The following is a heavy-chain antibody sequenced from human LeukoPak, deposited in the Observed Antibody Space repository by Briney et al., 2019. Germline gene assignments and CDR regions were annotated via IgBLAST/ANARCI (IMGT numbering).Heavy chain of an antibody. J-gene: IGHJ4*02. Sequence: SETLSLTCTVSGDSFSSYHWSWLRQPPGKAVEWIGYISSSGSTSYNPSLKSRLTISVDTSKNQFSLKLSSVTAADTAVYYCARVGRGDHTWGSYYCDHWGQGTLVSVSS. V-gene: IGHV4-59*13. CDR1: GDSFSSYH. CDR2: ISSSGST. CDR3: ARVGRGDHTWGSYYCDH. D-gene: IGHD3-16*01.